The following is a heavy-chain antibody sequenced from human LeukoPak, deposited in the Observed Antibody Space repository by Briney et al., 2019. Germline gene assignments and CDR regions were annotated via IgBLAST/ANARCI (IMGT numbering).Heavy chain of an antibody. J-gene: IGHJ4*02. V-gene: IGHV2-70*11. CDR2: IDWDDDK. CDR3: ARIRIRGWYIDY. Sequence: SGPTLVNPTQTLTLTCTFSGFSLGTSGMCVSWIRQPPGKALEWLARIDWDDDKYYSTSLKTRLTISKDTSKNQVVLTMTNMDPVDTATYYCARIRIRGWYIDYWGQGTLVTVSS. D-gene: IGHD6-19*01. CDR1: GFSLGTSGMC.